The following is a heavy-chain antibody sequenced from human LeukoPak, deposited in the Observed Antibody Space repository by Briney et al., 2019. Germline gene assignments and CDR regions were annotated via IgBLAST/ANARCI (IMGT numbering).Heavy chain of an antibody. Sequence: SETLSLTCAVYGGSFSGYYWSWIRQPPGKGLEWIGEINHSGSTNYSPSLKSRVTISLDTSRNQFSLRLNSVTAADTAVYYCAKSNGYGLIDIWGQGTMVTVSS. CDR2: INHSGST. V-gene: IGHV4-34*01. CDR3: AKSNGYGLIDI. CDR1: GGSFSGYY. J-gene: IGHJ3*02. D-gene: IGHD3-10*01.